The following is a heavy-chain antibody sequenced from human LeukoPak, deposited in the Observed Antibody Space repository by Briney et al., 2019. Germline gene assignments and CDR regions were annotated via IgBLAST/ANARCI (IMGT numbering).Heavy chain of an antibody. D-gene: IGHD2-2*01. V-gene: IGHV3-48*03. CDR3: ARDTIQPGLIDD. J-gene: IGHJ4*02. CDR1: GFTFSLYA. CDR2: INSGADDI. Sequence: PGGSLRLSCAASGFTFSLYALNWVCQAPGKGLEWVAYINSGADDIHYAASVRGRFTISRDDATNTLYLQLSSLRAGDTAVYYCARDTIQPGLIDDWGQGTLVTVSS.